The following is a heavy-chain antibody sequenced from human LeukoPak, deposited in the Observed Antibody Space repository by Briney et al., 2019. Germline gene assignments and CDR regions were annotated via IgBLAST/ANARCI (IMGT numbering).Heavy chain of an antibody. V-gene: IGHV3-21*01. J-gene: IGHJ4*01. CDR1: GFSFSNYN. CDR3: ARDRDDSGSYWWLSDY. D-gene: IGHD1-26*01. CDR2: ISGNSNYI. Sequence: GGSLRLSCAASGFSFSNYNMNWARQAPGKGLEWVSSISGNSNYIYYADSVQGRFTLSRDNSKNSLYLQMNSLRAEDTAVYYCARDRDDSGSYWWLSDYWGHGTLVTVSS.